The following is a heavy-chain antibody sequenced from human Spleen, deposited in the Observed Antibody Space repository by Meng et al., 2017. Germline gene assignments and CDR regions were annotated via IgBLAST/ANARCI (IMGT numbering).Heavy chain of an antibody. V-gene: IGHV1-18*01. CDR1: DYTFIGDG. D-gene: IGHD3-10*01. J-gene: IGHJ4*02. Sequence: QVHLLQAGPAVKTPGASVMVSCKASDYTFIGDGVSWVRQAPGKGLEWMAWLGAHDGDTSHAPKFQGRVTVSADRPTATAYMELRSLSSDDTAVYYCARGTPGRSYSDYWGQGTLVTVSS. CDR2: LGAHDGDT. CDR3: ARGTPGRSYSDY.